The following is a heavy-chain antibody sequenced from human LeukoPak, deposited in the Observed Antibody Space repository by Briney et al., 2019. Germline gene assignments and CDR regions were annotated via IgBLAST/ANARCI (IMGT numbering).Heavy chain of an antibody. CDR2: IYYSGST. V-gene: IGHV4-31*11. J-gene: IGHJ4*02. Sequence: SETLSLTCAVYGGSFSGYYWSWIRQHPGKGLEWIGYIYYSGSTYYNPSLKSRVTISVDTSKNQFSLKLSSVTAADTAVYYCAREGIGVDYWGQGTLVTVSS. D-gene: IGHD2/OR15-2a*01. CDR1: GGSFSGYY. CDR3: AREGIGVDY.